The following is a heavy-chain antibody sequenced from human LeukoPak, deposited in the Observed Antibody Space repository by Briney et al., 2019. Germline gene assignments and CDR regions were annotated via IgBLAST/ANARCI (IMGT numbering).Heavy chain of an antibody. CDR2: INPSGGST. J-gene: IGHJ5*02. D-gene: IGHD2-15*01. Sequence: GASVKVSCKASGYTFTSYYMHWVRQAPGQGLEWMGIINPSGGSTSYAQKFQGRVTMTRDTSTSTVYMELSSLRSEDTAVYYCASGTGYCSGGSCYSRLFDPWGEGTLVTVSS. CDR1: GYTFTSYY. CDR3: ASGTGYCSGGSCYSRLFDP. V-gene: IGHV1-46*01.